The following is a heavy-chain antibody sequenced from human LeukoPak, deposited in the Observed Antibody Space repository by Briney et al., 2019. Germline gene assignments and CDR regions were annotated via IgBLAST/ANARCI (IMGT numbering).Heavy chain of an antibody. D-gene: IGHD6-13*01. V-gene: IGHV1-69*13. CDR1: GDTFSSYA. J-gene: IGHJ6*04. CDR3: ARAGTRRGDGMDV. Sequence: SVKVSSKASGDTFSSYAISWVRQAPGQGLEWMGGIIPIFGTANYAQKFQGRVTITADESTSTAYMELSSLRSEDTAVYYCARAGTRRGDGMDVWGKGTTVTVSS. CDR2: IIPIFGTA.